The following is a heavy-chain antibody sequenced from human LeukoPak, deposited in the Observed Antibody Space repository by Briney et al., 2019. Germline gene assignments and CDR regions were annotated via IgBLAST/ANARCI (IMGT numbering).Heavy chain of an antibody. Sequence: PGRSLRLSCAASGFTFSSYVMHWVRQAPGKGLEWVSVISYDGSNKYYADSVKGRFTISRDNSKNTLYLQMNSLRAEDTAVYYCAKDRADIVVVVAAPLSYYYYGVDVWGKGTTVTVPS. CDR2: ISYDGSNK. CDR1: GFTFSSYV. V-gene: IGHV3-30*18. CDR3: AKDRADIVVVVAAPLSYYYYGVDV. J-gene: IGHJ6*04. D-gene: IGHD2-15*01.